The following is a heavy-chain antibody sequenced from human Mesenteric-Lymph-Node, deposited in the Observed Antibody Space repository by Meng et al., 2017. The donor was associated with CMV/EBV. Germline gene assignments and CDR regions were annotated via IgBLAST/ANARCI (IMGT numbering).Heavy chain of an antibody. V-gene: IGHV3-11*04. Sequence: GGSLRLSCAASGFTFSDYYMSWIRQAPGKGLEWVSYISSSSTIYYPDSVKGRFTISRDNAKNTLYLQMNSLRAEDTAVYYCARAADFWGGFDYWGQGTLVTVSS. CDR3: ARAADFWGGFDY. J-gene: IGHJ4*02. CDR1: GFTFSDYY. D-gene: IGHD3-3*01. CDR2: ISSSSTI.